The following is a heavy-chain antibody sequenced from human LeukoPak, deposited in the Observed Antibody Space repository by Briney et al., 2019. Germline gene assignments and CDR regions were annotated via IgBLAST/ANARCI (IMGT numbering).Heavy chain of an antibody. CDR1: TGSISTITYY. CDR3: ARGLEVRARVGYHYYMDV. D-gene: IGHD1-26*01. J-gene: IGHJ6*03. V-gene: IGHV4-39*06. Sequence: SETLSLTCTVSTGSISTITYYWGWIRQPPGKGLEWVGHMYYRGNTVNNPSLKSRVSISVDTSKNICALTMSSVTAADTAVYFCARGLEVRARVGYHYYMDVWGKGNTVTVSS. CDR2: MYYRGNT.